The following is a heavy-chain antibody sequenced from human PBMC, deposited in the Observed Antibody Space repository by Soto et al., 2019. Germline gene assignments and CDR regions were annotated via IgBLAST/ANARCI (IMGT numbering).Heavy chain of an antibody. D-gene: IGHD3-10*01. J-gene: IGHJ3*02. CDR1: GFTFSSFS. V-gene: IGHV3-21*01. CDR2: ISSSSSYI. Sequence: GGSLRLSCAASGFTFSSFSMNWVRQAPGKGLEWVSSISSSSSYIYYADSVKGRFTISRDNAKNSLYLQMNSLRAEDTAVYYCARDAPASMVRGVTYVGAFDIWGQGTMVTVSS. CDR3: ARDAPASMVRGVTYVGAFDI.